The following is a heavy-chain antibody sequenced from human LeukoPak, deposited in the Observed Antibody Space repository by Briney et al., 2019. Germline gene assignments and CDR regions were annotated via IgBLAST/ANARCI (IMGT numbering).Heavy chain of an antibody. J-gene: IGHJ6*02. CDR3: ARGKTVYYYYGMDV. D-gene: IGHD1-14*01. CDR2: INHSGST. V-gene: IGHV4-34*01. CDR1: GGSISSFD. Sequence: SETLSLTCTVSGGSISSFDWSWIRQPPGKGLEWIGEINHSGSTNYNPSLKSRVTISVDTSKNQFSLKLSSVTAADTAVYYCARGKTVYYYYGMDVWGQGTTVTVSS.